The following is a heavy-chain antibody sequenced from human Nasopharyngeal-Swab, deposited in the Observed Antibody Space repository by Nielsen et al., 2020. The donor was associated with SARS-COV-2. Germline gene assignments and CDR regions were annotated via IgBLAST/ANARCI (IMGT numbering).Heavy chain of an antibody. CDR3: ARESIAAAGRDFDY. V-gene: IGHV3-21*01. D-gene: IGHD6-13*01. CDR2: ISSSSSYI. Sequence: GESLKISCAASGFTFSSYSMNWVRQAPGKGLEWVSSISSSSSYIYYADSVKGRFTISRDNAKNSLYLQMNSLRAEDTAVYYCARESIAAAGRDFDYWGQGTLVTVSS. J-gene: IGHJ4*02. CDR1: GFTFSSYS.